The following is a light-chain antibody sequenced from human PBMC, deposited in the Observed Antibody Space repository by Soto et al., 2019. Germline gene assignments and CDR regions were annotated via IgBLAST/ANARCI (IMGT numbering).Light chain of an antibody. V-gene: IGKV3-11*01. CDR1: QSVSSY. Sequence: EIVLTQSPATLSLSPGERATFSCRASQSVSSYLAWFQQKPGQAPRLLIYDASHRATGIAARFSASGSGTEFTLTISSLEPEDFAGYYCQQHSNWPPSITFGQGTRLEIK. J-gene: IGKJ5*01. CDR2: DAS. CDR3: QQHSNWPPSIT.